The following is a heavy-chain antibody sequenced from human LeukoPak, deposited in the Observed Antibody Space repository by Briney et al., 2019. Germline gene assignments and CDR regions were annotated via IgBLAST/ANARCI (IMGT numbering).Heavy chain of an antibody. Sequence: GGSLRLSCEASGFTFSEHSMSWVRQAPGKGLEWVANIKQDGSGKYYVDSVKGRFTISRDNAKSSLYLQMNSLRAEDTAVYYCARGGYCSSTSCYCDYWGQGALVTVSS. J-gene: IGHJ4*02. V-gene: IGHV3-7*01. CDR2: IKQDGSGK. D-gene: IGHD2-2*01. CDR1: GFTFSEHS. CDR3: ARGGYCSSTSCYCDY.